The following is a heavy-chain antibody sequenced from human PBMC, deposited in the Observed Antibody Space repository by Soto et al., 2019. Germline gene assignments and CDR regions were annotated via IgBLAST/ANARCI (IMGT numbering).Heavy chain of an antibody. CDR3: ARAPQTVAGAGIWY. CDR2: ISGYNGDT. D-gene: IGHD6-13*01. CDR1: GYTFTSYG. V-gene: IGHV1-18*04. Sequence: ASVKVSCKASGYTFTSYGISWVRQAPGQGLEWMGWISGYNGDTNYAQKLQGRVTMTTDTSTSTAYMELRNLRSDDTAVYYCARAPQTVAGAGIWYWGQGTLVTVSS. J-gene: IGHJ4*02.